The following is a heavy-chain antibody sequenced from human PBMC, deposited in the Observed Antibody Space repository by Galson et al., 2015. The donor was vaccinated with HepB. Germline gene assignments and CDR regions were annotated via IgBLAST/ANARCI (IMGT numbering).Heavy chain of an antibody. D-gene: IGHD3-22*01. Sequence: SVKVSCKASGYTFTSYGISWVRQAPGQGLEWMGWISAYNGNTNYAQKLQGRVTMTTDTSTSTAYMELRSLRSDDTAVYYSATRGDYDSSGYFADYWGQGTLVTVSS. V-gene: IGHV1-18*01. J-gene: IGHJ4*02. CDR1: GYTFTSYG. CDR3: ATRGDYDSSGYFADY. CDR2: ISAYNGNT.